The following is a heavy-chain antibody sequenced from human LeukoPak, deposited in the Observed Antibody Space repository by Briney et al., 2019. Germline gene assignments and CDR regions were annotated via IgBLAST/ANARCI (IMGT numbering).Heavy chain of an antibody. V-gene: IGHV3-7*01. D-gene: IGHD6-13*01. Sequence: GGSLRLSCAASGFTFSSYWMTWVRQAPGKGLEWLANIKQDGSEKYYVDSVKGRFTISRDNAKNSLYLQMNSLRAEDTAVYYCAKDRGIAAAGYFDYWGQGTLVTVSS. J-gene: IGHJ4*02. CDR2: IKQDGSEK. CDR3: AKDRGIAAAGYFDY. CDR1: GFTFSSYW.